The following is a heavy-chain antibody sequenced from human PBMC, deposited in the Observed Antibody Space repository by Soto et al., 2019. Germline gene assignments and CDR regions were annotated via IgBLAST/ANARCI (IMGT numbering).Heavy chain of an antibody. CDR1: DGYITTHY. J-gene: IGHJ4*02. CDR2: IYYGGNT. D-gene: IGHD3-10*01. CDR3: ASGAGYGSRIDS. Sequence: QVQLLESGPGLVKPSETLFLICAVSDGYITTHYWSWLRQPPGKGLEWIGYIYYGGNTNYNPSLKSRVTISVDTSNNQFSLRLTSMTAADTAVYYCASGAGYGSRIDSWGQGTLVTVSS. V-gene: IGHV4-59*11.